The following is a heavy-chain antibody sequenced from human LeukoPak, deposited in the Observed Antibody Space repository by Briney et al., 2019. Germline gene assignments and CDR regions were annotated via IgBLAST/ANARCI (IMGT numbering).Heavy chain of an antibody. CDR1: GFTFSDSW. CDR3: ASSAGALIDC. Sequence: PGGSLRLSCAASGFTFSDSWMDWVRQAPGKGLEWVANIKPDGSEIYYVDSVKGRFTISRDNSKNTLYLQMNSLRAEDTAVYYCASSAGALIDCWGQGTLVIVSS. V-gene: IGHV3-7*02. D-gene: IGHD6-19*01. CDR2: IKPDGSEI. J-gene: IGHJ4*02.